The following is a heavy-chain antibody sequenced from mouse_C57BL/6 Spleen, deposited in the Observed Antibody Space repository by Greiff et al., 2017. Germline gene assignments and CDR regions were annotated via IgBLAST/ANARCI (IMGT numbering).Heavy chain of an antibody. D-gene: IGHD2-3*01. V-gene: IGHV12-3*01. CDR3: AGDRGGYYPLAY. CDR1: GFPITSGYY. CDR2: ITHSGET. J-gene: IGHJ3*01. Sequence: KLVESGPGLVKPSQSLFLTCSITGFPITSGYYWIWIRQSPGKPLEWMGYITHSGETFYNPSLQSPISITRETSKNQFFLQLNSVTTEDTAMYYCAGDRGGYYPLAYWGQGTLVTVSA.